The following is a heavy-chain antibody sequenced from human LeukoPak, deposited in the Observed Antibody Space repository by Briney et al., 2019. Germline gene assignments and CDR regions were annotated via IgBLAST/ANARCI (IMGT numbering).Heavy chain of an antibody. CDR2: INPNSGGT. CDR3: ARGAALRRFLEWSKNWFDP. D-gene: IGHD3-3*01. J-gene: IGHJ5*02. V-gene: IGHV1-2*02. Sequence: GASVKVSCKVSGYTFTGYYMHWVRQAPGQGLEWMGWINPNSGGTNYAQKFQGRVTMTRDTSISTAYMELSWLRSDDTAVYYCARGAALRRFLEWSKNWFDPWGQGTLVTVSS. CDR1: GYTFTGYY.